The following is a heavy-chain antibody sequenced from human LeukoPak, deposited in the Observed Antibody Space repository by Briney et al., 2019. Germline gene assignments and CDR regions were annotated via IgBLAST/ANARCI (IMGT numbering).Heavy chain of an antibody. V-gene: IGHV4-34*01. CDR3: ARAQIQGFGELVGWFDP. Sequence: PSETLPLTCAVYGGSFSGYYWSWIRQPPGKGLEWIGEINHSGSTNYNPSLKSRVNISVDTSKNQFSLKLSSVTAADPAVYYCARAQIQGFGELVGWFDPWGQGTLVTVSS. CDR2: INHSGST. J-gene: IGHJ5*02. D-gene: IGHD3-10*01. CDR1: GGSFSGYY.